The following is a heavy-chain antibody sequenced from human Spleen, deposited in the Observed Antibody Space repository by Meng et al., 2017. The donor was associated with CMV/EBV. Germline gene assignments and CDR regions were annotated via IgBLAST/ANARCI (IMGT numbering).Heavy chain of an antibody. V-gene: IGHV3-43D*03. CDR3: AKGGMAAEKYYFDY. CDR1: GFTFNTYA. CDR2: ISWDGGST. Sequence: GGSLRLSCAASGFTFNTYAMHWVRQAPGKGLEWVSLISWDGGSTYYADSVKGRFTISRDNSKNSLYLQMNSLRAEDTALYYCAKGGMAAEKYYFDYWGQGTLVTVSS. J-gene: IGHJ4*02. D-gene: IGHD6-13*01.